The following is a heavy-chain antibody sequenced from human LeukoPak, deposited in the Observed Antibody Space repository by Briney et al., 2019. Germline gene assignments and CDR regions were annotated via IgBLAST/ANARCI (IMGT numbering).Heavy chain of an antibody. CDR1: GGSFSGYY. D-gene: IGHD3-22*01. CDR2: INHSGST. Sequence: SETLSLTCAVYGGSFSGYYWSWIRQPPGKGLEWIGEINHSGSTNYNPSLKSRATISVDTSKNQFSLKLSSVTAADTAVYYCAREIIVVVSPTDYYYYMDVWGKGTTVTISS. J-gene: IGHJ6*03. V-gene: IGHV4-34*01. CDR3: AREIIVVVSPTDYYYYMDV.